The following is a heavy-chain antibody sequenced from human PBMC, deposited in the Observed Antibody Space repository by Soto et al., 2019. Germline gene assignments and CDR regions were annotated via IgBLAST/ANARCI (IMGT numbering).Heavy chain of an antibody. D-gene: IGHD3-16*01. Sequence: ASVKVSCKASGYTFTESYLYWVRQAPGQGPEWLGGINPRTGDTNQAQKFQGRVTMTRDMSLTTAYMELHRLTSDDTAVYYCARDPIGGGAPYYFDYWGQGSLATVSS. CDR3: ARDPIGGGAPYYFDY. V-gene: IGHV1-2*02. CDR1: GYTFTESY. J-gene: IGHJ4*02. CDR2: INPRTGDT.